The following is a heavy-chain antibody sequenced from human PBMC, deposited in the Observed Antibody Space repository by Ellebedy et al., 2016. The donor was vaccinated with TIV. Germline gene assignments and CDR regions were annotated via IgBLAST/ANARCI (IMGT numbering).Heavy chain of an antibody. CDR2: ISSSSSHT. CDR1: GFIFSDYY. D-gene: IGHD6-13*01. J-gene: IGHJ5*02. CDR3: ARDGRVITAAGLNWFDP. Sequence: GESLKISCAASGFIFSDYYMSWIRQAPGKGLEWISYISSSSSHTNYADSVKGRFTISRDNAKKSLYLQMNSLRDEDTAVYYCARDGRVITAAGLNWFDPWGQGTLVTVSS. V-gene: IGHV3-11*06.